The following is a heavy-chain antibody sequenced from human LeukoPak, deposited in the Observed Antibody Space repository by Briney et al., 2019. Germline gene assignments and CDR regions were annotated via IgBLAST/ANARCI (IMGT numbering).Heavy chain of an antibody. V-gene: IGHV3-66*02. Sequence: GGSLRLSCAASGFTVSSNYMSWVRQAPGKGLEWVSVIYSGGSTYYADSVKGRFTISRDNSKNTLYLQMNSLRAKDTAVYYCASQYCSSTSCYLYFDYWGQGTLVTVSS. CDR3: ASQYCSSTSCYLYFDY. CDR2: IYSGGST. CDR1: GFTVSSNY. J-gene: IGHJ4*02. D-gene: IGHD2-2*01.